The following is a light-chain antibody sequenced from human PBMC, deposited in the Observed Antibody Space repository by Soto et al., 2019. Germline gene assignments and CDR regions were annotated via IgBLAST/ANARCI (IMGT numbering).Light chain of an antibody. J-gene: IGKJ1*01. CDR2: LGS. CDR1: QSLLHSNGYTY. Sequence: DVVMTQSPLSLPVTPGEPASISCRSSQSLLHSNGYTYLYWYLQRPGQSPQLLIYLGSNRVSGVPDRFSGSGSGTDFTLKISRVEADDVGIYYCMQSLQPPWTFGQGTKVDIK. V-gene: IGKV2-28*01. CDR3: MQSLQPPWT.